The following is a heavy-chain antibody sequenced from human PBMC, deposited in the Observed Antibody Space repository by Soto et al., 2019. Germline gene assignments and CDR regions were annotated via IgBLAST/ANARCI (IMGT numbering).Heavy chain of an antibody. CDR3: ARDSELESLPYNWFDP. CDR2: IIPIFGAA. Sequence: GASVKVSCKASGGTFSSYAISWVRQAPGQGLEWMGGIIPIFGAANYAQKFQGRVTITADKSTSTAYLELSSPRFEDRAVYYCARDSELESLPYNWFDPWGQGTLVTVSS. V-gene: IGHV1-69*06. CDR1: GGTFSSYA. D-gene: IGHD1-1*01. J-gene: IGHJ5*01.